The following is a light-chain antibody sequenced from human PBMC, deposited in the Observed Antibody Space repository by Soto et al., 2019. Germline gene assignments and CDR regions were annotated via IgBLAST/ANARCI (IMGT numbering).Light chain of an antibody. CDR1: QSISNS. CDR2: KAS. Sequence: DIQMTQSPSTLSASVGDRVTITCRASQSISNSLAWYQQKPGKAPNLLIYKASSLESGVPSRFSGSGSGTEFTLTISSLQPDDFATYYCRKYVSYPVTFGGGTKVEMK. V-gene: IGKV1-5*03. CDR3: RKYVSYPVT. J-gene: IGKJ4*01.